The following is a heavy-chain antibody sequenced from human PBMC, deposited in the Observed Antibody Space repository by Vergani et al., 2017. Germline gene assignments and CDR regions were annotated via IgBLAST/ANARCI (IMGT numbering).Heavy chain of an antibody. J-gene: IGHJ4*02. CDR2: IRNKAYGGTT. CDR3: SRGRGYSFGYSDY. Sequence: VQLVESGGGLVQPGGSLRLSCTASGFTFSNYWMQWVRQAPGKGLMWVAFIRNKAYGGTTEYAASVKGRFTISRDDSKRLAYLQLSGLKTEDTAVYFCSRGRGYSFGYSDYWGQGTLVTVSS. CDR1: GFTFSNYW. D-gene: IGHD5-18*01. V-gene: IGHV3-49*04.